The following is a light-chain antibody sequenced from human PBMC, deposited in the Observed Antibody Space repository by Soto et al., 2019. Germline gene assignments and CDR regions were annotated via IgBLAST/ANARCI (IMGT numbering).Light chain of an antibody. J-gene: IGKJ1*01. Sequence: DIQMTQSPSTLSASVGDRVTITCRASQSISSWLAWYQQKPGKAPNLLIYKASTLQSGVPSRFSGGRSGKKLTLTISSLQPDDFATYYCQQYNTYSRTFGQGTKVEIK. CDR2: KAS. V-gene: IGKV1-5*03. CDR3: QQYNTYSRT. CDR1: QSISSW.